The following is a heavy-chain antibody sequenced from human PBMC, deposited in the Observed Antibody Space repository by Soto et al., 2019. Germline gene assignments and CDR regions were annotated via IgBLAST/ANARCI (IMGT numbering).Heavy chain of an antibody. CDR2: IYYSGST. V-gene: IGHV4-31*03. D-gene: IGHD3-10*01. CDR1: GGSISSGGYY. CDR3: ARGALWFEERDGIDV. Sequence: QVQLQESGPGLVKPSQTLSLTCTVSGGSISSGGYYWSGIRQHPGKGLEWIGYIYYSGSTYYNPSLKSRVTISVDTSKNRFSLKLSSVTAADTAVYYCARGALWFEERDGIDVWGQGTTVTVSS. J-gene: IGHJ6*02.